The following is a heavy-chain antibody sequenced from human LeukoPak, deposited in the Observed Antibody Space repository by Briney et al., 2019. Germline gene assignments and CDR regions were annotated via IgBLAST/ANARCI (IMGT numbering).Heavy chain of an antibody. Sequence: PGGSLRLSCAASGFTFSTYSIHWVRQAPGKGLEWVAVISYDGTYKYYADSVRGRFTISRDNSKNTLDLQMNSLRAEDTAVYYCAKDRVFIAGSSDGMDVWGQGTTVTVSS. J-gene: IGHJ6*02. CDR1: GFTFSTYS. V-gene: IGHV3-30*18. D-gene: IGHD6-13*01. CDR3: AKDRVFIAGSSDGMDV. CDR2: ISYDGTYK.